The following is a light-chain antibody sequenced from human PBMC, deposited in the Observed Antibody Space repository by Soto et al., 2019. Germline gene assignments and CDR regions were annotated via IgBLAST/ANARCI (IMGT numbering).Light chain of an antibody. Sequence: EILMTQSPATLSASPGESVTLSCRASQSVSTTLAWYQQKPGQAPRLLIYGAFNRATGIADRFSGGGSETDFTLTISSLQSEDFGVYYCQQYNDWRMYTFGQGTKLEIK. CDR2: GAF. CDR1: QSVSTT. V-gene: IGKV3-15*01. CDR3: QQYNDWRMYT. J-gene: IGKJ2*01.